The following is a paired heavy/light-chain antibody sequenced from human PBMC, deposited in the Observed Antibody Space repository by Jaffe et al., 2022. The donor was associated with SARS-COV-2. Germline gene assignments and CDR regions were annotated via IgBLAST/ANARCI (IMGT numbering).Heavy chain of an antibody. CDR1: GFTFNTYS. CDR3: AKGSSGHYYIDF. CDR2: ISSSSATI. D-gene: IGHD3-22*01. Sequence: EVQLVESGGGLVQPGGSLRLSCVASGFTFNTYSMNWVRQAPGKGLEWVSYISSSSATIYYADSVKGRFTVSRDNGKSSLYLQMNRLGAEDTAVYHCAKGSSGHYYIDFWGQGTLVSVST. J-gene: IGHJ4*02. V-gene: IGHV3-48*01.
Light chain of an antibody. V-gene: IGLV3-25*03. Sequence: SYELTQPPSVSVSPGQTARITCSGDGLPTQYVYWYQQKPGQAPVLVIYKDGERPSGIPERFSGSSSGTTVTLTISRVQSEDEADYYCQSTDSSGTWVFGGGTKLTVL. CDR1: GLPTQY. CDR3: QSTDSSGTWV. CDR2: KDG. J-gene: IGLJ3*02.